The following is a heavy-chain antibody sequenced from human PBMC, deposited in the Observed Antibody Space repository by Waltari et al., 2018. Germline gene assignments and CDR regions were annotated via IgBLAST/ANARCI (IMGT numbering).Heavy chain of an antibody. CDR1: GFTFSSVA. J-gene: IGHJ4*02. CDR3: AKEDDTSYDILTGYPVY. D-gene: IGHD3-9*01. V-gene: IGHV3-23*01. Sequence: EVQLLESGGGLVQPGGSLRLSCAASGFTFSSVAMSCVRRAPGKGLEWVSAISGSGGSTYYADSVKGRFTISRDNSKNTLYLQMNSLRAEDTAVYYCAKEDDTSYDILTGYPVYWGQGTLVTVSS. CDR2: ISGSGGST.